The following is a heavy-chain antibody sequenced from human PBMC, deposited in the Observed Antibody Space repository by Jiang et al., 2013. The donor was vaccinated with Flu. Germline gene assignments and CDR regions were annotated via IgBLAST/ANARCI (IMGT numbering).Heavy chain of an antibody. Sequence: SISSHFWTWIRQPPGKGLEWIGYINHSGTTNYNPSLKSRVTISVDTSKKQFSLKLNSLTAADTAVYYCARAHDYGRPRALGAWYFDLWGPWHPGHCLL. CDR3: ARAHDYGRPRALGAWYFDL. D-gene: IGHD4-17*01. V-gene: IGHV4-59*11. CDR2: INHSGTT. CDR1: SISSHF. J-gene: IGHJ2*01.